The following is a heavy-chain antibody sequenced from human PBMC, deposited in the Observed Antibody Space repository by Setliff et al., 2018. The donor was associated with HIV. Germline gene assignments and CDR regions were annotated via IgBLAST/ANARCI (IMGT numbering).Heavy chain of an antibody. D-gene: IGHD1-1*01. CDR1: GYTFTSHY. CDR2: INPSGGST. CDR3: ARGHSGNDY. Sequence: ASVKVSCKASGYTFTSHYMHWVRQAPGQGLEWMGIINPSGGSTKYAQKFQGRVTMTRDTSTSTVYMDLSSLRSEDTAIYYCARGHSGNDYWGQGTLVTVSS. J-gene: IGHJ4*02. V-gene: IGHV1-46*01.